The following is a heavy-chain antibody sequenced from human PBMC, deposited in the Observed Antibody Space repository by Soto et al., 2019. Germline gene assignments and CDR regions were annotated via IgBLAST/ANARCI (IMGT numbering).Heavy chain of an antibody. J-gene: IGHJ4*02. CDR3: PRPLLPAAGTLFFDF. V-gene: IGHV3-23*01. CDR1: GFTFSNYA. Sequence: GGSLRLSCAASGFTFSNYAMSWVRQAPGKGLEWVSAISGSGSITYYADSVKGRFTISRDNSMHTLYLQINSLRAEDTAVYYSPRPLLPAAGTLFFDFWGQGTLVTVSS. D-gene: IGHD6-13*01. CDR2: ISGSGSIT.